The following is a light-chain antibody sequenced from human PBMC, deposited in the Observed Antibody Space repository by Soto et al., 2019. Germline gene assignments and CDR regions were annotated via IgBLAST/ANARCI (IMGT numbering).Light chain of an antibody. CDR3: QQYNYWPPA. V-gene: IGKV3-15*01. CDR1: QSVSSN. J-gene: IGKJ2*01. Sequence: EIVMTQSPATLSVSPGERATLSCRASQSVSSNLAWYQQKPGQAPRLLIYGASTRATGIPARFSGSGSGTEFTLTLSSLQSEDFAVYYCQQYNYWPPAFGQGTKLEIK. CDR2: GAS.